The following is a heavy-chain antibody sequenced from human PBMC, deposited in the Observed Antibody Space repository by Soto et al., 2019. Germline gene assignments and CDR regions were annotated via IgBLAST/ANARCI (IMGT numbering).Heavy chain of an antibody. J-gene: IGHJ5*02. Sequence: GESLKISCMGSGYKVSTWHNFTSYWIAWVRQMLGEGLEWMGIIYPGDSDTRYSPSFQGQVTISADKSISTAYLQWSSLKASDTAMYYCARALPPNTWIQLGPGWFDPWGQGTLVTVSS. CDR1: GYKVSTWHNFTSYW. V-gene: IGHV5-51*01. CDR2: IYPGDSDT. CDR3: ARALPPNTWIQLGPGWFDP. D-gene: IGHD5-18*01.